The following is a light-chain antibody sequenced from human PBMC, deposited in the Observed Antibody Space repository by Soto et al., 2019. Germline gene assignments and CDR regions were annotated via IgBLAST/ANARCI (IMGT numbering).Light chain of an antibody. CDR2: GAS. Sequence: EIVLTQSPGTLSLSPGERATLSCRASQSVSSSYLAWYQQKPGQAPRLLIYGASSRATGIPDRFSGSGSGKDFTLNISRLEPEDFAVYYCQQYGSSPRTFGHGTKLEIK. CDR3: QQYGSSPRT. CDR1: QSVSSSY. J-gene: IGKJ2*01. V-gene: IGKV3-20*01.